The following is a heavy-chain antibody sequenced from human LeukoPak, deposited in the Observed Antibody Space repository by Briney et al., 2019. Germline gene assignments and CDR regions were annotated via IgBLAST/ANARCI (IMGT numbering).Heavy chain of an antibody. J-gene: IGHJ4*02. CDR1: GGSFADYY. CDR3: ARSPSYDTNGYYYDY. V-gene: IGHV4-34*01. Sequence: PSETLSLACALYGGSFADYYWSWVRQSPGKGLEWIGEINHSGTKRYNLSLKSRLVMSIDTSKNQFSLRLSSVTAADTAVYYCARSPSYDTNGYYYDYWGQGTLVTVSS. CDR2: INHSGTK. D-gene: IGHD3-22*01.